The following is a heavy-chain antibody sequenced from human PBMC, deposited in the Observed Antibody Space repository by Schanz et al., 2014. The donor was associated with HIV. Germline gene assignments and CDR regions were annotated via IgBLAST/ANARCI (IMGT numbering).Heavy chain of an antibody. CDR2: IWHDGSNK. CDR1: GYSFSTYG. D-gene: IGHD2-15*01. V-gene: IGHV3-33*03. J-gene: IGHJ4*02. Sequence: QVLLVESGGGVVQPGRSLRLSCAASGYSFSTYGMYWVRQAPGKGLEWVADIWHDGSNKNYADSVKGRFTISRDNSRNTVYLQMDSLRVEDTAVYYCAKVVRFAMVTAPYYFDSWGQGTLVTVSS. CDR3: AKVVRFAMVTAPYYFDS.